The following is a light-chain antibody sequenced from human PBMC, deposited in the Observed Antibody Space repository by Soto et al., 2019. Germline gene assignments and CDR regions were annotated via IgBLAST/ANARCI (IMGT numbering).Light chain of an antibody. J-gene: IGLJ2*01. V-gene: IGLV2-14*01. Sequence: QSALTQPASVSGSPGQSITISCTGTSSDVGAYNYVSWYQQHPGKAPKLMIFEVSDRPSGVSNRFSGSKSGNTASLTISGLQAEDGVDNSCSSYPTSNPPEFAGGPRLPV. CDR2: EVS. CDR1: SSDVGAYNY. CDR3: SSYPTSNPPE.